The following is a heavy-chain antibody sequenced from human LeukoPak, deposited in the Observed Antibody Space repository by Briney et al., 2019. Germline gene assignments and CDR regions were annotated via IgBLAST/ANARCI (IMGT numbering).Heavy chain of an antibody. D-gene: IGHD3-10*01. J-gene: IGHJ4*02. CDR3: ARSPITVVGYFDS. V-gene: IGHV6-1*01. CDR1: GESVSSNSAA. Sequence: SQTFSLTCAISGESVSSNSAAWSWLRQSPSRGLEWLGRTYYRSKLYTDYAPSVKSRISINPDTSKNQFFLQLSSVTPDDTAVYFCARSPITVVGYFDSWGQGILVTVSS. CDR2: TYYRSKLYT.